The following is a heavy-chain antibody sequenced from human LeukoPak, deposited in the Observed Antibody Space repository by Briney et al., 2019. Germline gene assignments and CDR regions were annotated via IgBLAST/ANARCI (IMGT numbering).Heavy chain of an antibody. Sequence: GGSLRLSCAASGFTFSSYAMSWVRQAPGKGLEWVSAISGSGGSTYYADSVKGRFTISRDNAKNSLYLQMNSLRAEDTAVYYCASTSDSSGYYRLDYWGQGTLVTVSS. CDR2: ISGSGGST. V-gene: IGHV3-23*01. D-gene: IGHD3-22*01. CDR1: GFTFSSYA. J-gene: IGHJ4*02. CDR3: ASTSDSSGYYRLDY.